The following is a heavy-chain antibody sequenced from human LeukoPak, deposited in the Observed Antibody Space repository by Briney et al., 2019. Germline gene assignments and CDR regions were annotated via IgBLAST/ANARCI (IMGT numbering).Heavy chain of an antibody. CDR2: IIPIFGTA. Sequence: SVEVSCKASGGTFSSYAISWVRQAPGQGLEWMGRIIPIFGTANYAQKFQGRVTITTDESTSTAYMELSSLRSEDTAVYYCASDNYDSSGYYYAFDIWGQGTMVTVSS. J-gene: IGHJ3*02. CDR1: GGTFSSYA. V-gene: IGHV1-69*05. D-gene: IGHD3-22*01. CDR3: ASDNYDSSGYYYAFDI.